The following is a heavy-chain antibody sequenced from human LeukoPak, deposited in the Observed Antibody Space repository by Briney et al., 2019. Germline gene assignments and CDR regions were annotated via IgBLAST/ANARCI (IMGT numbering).Heavy chain of an antibody. CDR2: ISAYSGDT. Sequence: GASVKVSCKASGFIFTSYGITWVRQAPGQGLEWLGWISAYSGDTKYAQKLQGRVTMPTDTSTSTAYMDLRSLRSDATAVYYCARIADYSLNWYFDLWGRGTLVTVSS. V-gene: IGHV1-18*01. D-gene: IGHD4-11*01. CDR3: ARIADYSLNWYFDL. J-gene: IGHJ2*01. CDR1: GFIFTSYG.